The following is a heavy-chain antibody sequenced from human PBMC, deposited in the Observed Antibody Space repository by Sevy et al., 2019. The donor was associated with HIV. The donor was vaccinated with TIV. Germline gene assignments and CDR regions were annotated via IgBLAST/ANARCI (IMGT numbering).Heavy chain of an antibody. D-gene: IGHD3-22*01. J-gene: IGHJ4*02. CDR1: GYNFNTYG. Sequence: ASVKVSCKASGYNFNTYGITWVRQAPGQGLEWVGWIGVNNGKTNYAARLQARIPRTADTSTSTVYMELRTLKSDDTAMYFCARDSYYYDMHSSYRPPDYWGQGTLVTVSS. CDR3: ARDSYYYDMHSSYRPPDY. CDR2: IGVNNGKT. V-gene: IGHV1-18*01.